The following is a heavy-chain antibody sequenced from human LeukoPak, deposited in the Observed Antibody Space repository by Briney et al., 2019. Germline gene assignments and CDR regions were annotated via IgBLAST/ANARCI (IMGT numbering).Heavy chain of an antibody. CDR2: IYYSGST. Sequence: KPSETLSLTCTVSGGSISSYYWGWIPQPPGKGLEWFGSIYYSGSTYYNPSLKSRVTISVDTSKNQFSLKLSSVTAADTAVYYCARGTQGYYDSSGSDAFDIWGQGTMVTVSS. CDR1: GGSISSYY. V-gene: IGHV4-39*01. J-gene: IGHJ3*02. CDR3: ARGTQGYYDSSGSDAFDI. D-gene: IGHD3-22*01.